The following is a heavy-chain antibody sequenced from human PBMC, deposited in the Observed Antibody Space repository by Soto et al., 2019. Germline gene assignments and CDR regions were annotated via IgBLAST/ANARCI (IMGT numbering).Heavy chain of an antibody. Sequence: ASVKVSCKASGGTFSSYAISWVRQAPGQGLEWMGGIIPIFGTANYAQKFQGRVTITADESTSTAYMELSSLRSEDTAVYYCASYDCTNGVCYYFFDYWGQGTLVTVSS. V-gene: IGHV1-69*13. D-gene: IGHD2-8*01. J-gene: IGHJ4*02. CDR2: IIPIFGTA. CDR3: ASYDCTNGVCYYFFDY. CDR1: GGTFSSYA.